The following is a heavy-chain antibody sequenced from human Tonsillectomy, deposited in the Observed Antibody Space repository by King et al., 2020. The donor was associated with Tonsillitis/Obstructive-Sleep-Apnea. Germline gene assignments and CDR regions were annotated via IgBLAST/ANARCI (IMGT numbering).Heavy chain of an antibody. J-gene: IGHJ4*02. CDR2: IDWDDDK. V-gene: IGHV2-70*11. CDR1: GFSLSTSGMC. CDR3: ARIHPPGIALAHYYFDY. D-gene: IGHD6-19*01. Sequence: TLKESGPALVKPTQTLTLTCTFSGFSLSTSGMCVSWIRQPPGKALEWLARIDWDDDKYYSTSLKTRLTISKDTSKNQVDLTMTNMDPVDTATYYCARIHPPGIALAHYYFDYWGQGTLVTVSS.